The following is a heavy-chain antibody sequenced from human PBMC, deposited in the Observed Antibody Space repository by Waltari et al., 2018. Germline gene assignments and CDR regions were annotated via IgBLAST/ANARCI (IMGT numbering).Heavy chain of an antibody. CDR1: GGSFSRYS. J-gene: IGHJ4*02. D-gene: IGHD5-12*01. CDR3: ARGSYSGYPTHFDY. CDR2: INHSGST. Sequence: QAQLQQWGAGLLRPSENISLTCPVYGGSFSRYSSSLIRQPAGTGLGWIGEINHSGSTNYNPSLKSRVTISVDTSKNQFSLKLSSVTAADTAVYYCARGSYSGYPTHFDYWGQGTLVTVSS. V-gene: IGHV4-34*01.